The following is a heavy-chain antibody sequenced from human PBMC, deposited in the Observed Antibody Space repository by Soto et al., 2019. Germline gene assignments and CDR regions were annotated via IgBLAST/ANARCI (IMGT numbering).Heavy chain of an antibody. CDR3: ARVAVTTTFFDY. CDR1: GGSISSGGYS. D-gene: IGHD4-17*01. V-gene: IGHV4-30-2*01. J-gene: IGHJ4*02. Sequence: SETLSLTCAVSGGSISSGGYSWSWIRQPPGKGLEWIGYIYHSGSTYYNPSLKSRVTISVDRSKNQFSLKLSSVTAADTAVYYCARVAVTTTFFDYWGQGTLVTVSS. CDR2: IYHSGST.